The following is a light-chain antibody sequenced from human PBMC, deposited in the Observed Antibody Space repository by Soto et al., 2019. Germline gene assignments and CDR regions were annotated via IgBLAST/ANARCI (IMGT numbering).Light chain of an antibody. Sequence: QSALTQPPSASGSAGQSVTISCTGTSSDVGGYKYVSWYQHHPGKAPKVIIYEDSKRPSGVPDRCSGSKFGNTASLTVSGLQGEDAADYYCSSYAGSNTFVFGTGTKLTVL. J-gene: IGLJ1*01. V-gene: IGLV2-8*01. CDR2: EDS. CDR3: SSYAGSNTFV. CDR1: SSDVGGYKY.